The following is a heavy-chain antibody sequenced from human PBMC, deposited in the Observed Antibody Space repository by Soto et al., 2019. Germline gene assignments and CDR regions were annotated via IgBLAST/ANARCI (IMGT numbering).Heavy chain of an antibody. V-gene: IGHV3-33*01. D-gene: IGHD3-10*01. CDR1: VFTFSSYG. CDR3: ARDGQYYGSGSGDY. Sequence: QVQLVESGGGVVQPGRSLRLSGAASVFTFSSYGIHWVRQAPGKRLEWVAAIWYDGSNKYYADSVKGRFTISRDNSKNTLYLQMNSLSAEDTAVYYCARDGQYYGSGSGDYWGQGTLVTVSS. J-gene: IGHJ4*02. CDR2: IWYDGSNK.